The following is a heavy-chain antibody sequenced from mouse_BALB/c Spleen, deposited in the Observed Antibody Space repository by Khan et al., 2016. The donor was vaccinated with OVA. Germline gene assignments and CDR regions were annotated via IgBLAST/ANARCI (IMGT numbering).Heavy chain of an antibody. D-gene: IGHD1-1*01. J-gene: IGHJ1*01. CDR1: GDTFISYY. CDR3: AISYYGSCWYFDV. Sequence: QVQLKQSGLELVNPGASVKMSCKASGDTFISYYIHWVKQRPGQGLEWIGWIYPGDGRTKYNEKFKGKTTLTADKSSSTAYMLLSSLTSDDAAIYFCAISYYGSCWYFDVWGAGTTVTVSS. V-gene: IGHV1S56*01. CDR2: IYPGDGRT.